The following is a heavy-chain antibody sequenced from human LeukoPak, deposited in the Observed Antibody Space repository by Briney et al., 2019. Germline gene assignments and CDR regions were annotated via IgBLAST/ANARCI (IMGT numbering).Heavy chain of an antibody. D-gene: IGHD3-10*01. CDR3: AKDLGVLRFYGSGSYCCDY. Sequence: GGSLRLSCAASGFTFSNYAMSWVRQAPGKGLEWVSSISDSGGSTFYADSVKGRFTISRDNSKNTLYLQMNSLRAEDTAVYYCAKDLGVLRFYGSGSYCCDYWGQGTLVTVSS. J-gene: IGHJ4*02. CDR2: ISDSGGST. CDR1: GFTFSNYA. V-gene: IGHV3-23*01.